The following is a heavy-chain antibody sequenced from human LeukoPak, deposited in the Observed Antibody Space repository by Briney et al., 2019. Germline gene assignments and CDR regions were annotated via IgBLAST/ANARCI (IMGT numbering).Heavy chain of an antibody. J-gene: IGHJ5*02. CDR1: GYTFTSYD. CDR2: MNPNSGNT. D-gene: IGHD3-10*01. CDR3: ARGRYYYGSGRGVNWFDP. Sequence: ASVKVSFKASGYTFTSYDINWVRQATGQGLEWMGWMNPNSGNTGYAQKFQGRVTMTRNTSIITAYMELSSLRSEDTAVYYCARGRYYYGSGRGVNWFDPWGQGTLVTVSS. V-gene: IGHV1-8*01.